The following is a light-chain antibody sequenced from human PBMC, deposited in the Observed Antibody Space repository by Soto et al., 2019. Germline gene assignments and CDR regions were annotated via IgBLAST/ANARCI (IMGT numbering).Light chain of an antibody. Sequence: SYELTQPASVSVSPGQTASITCSGDKLGSKYACWYQQKPGQSPGLVMYQDTKRPAGIPERFSGSNSGNTATLTISGTQAMDEADDYCQAWDSSTHVVFGGGTKLTVL. J-gene: IGLJ2*01. CDR3: QAWDSSTHVV. V-gene: IGLV3-1*01. CDR1: KLGSKY. CDR2: QDT.